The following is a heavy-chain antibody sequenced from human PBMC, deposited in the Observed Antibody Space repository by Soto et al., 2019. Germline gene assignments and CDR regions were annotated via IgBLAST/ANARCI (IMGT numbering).Heavy chain of an antibody. CDR1: GCSFSSYW. CDR3: ARRYCSSISCPEDGFDI. V-gene: IGHV5-51*01. J-gene: IGHJ3*02. D-gene: IGHD2-2*01. CDR2: IYPGDSDT. Sequence: PGESLKISCKGSGCSFSSYWIGWARQMPGKGLEWMGIIYPGDSDTRYSPSFQGQVTISADKSISTAYLQWSSLKASDTAMYYCARRYCSSISCPEDGFDIWGQGTMVTVSS.